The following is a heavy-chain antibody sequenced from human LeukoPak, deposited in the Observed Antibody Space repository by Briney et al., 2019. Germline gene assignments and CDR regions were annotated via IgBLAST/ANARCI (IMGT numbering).Heavy chain of an antibody. J-gene: IGHJ4*02. CDR1: GYTFTSYG. V-gene: IGHV1-18*01. CDR2: ISAYNGNT. CDR3: ARDDLDCSGGTCYPDNY. D-gene: IGHD2-15*01. Sequence: ASVKVSCKASGYTFTSYGITWVRQAPGQGLEWMGWISAYNGNTNYAQKFRGRVTMTTDTSTSTAYMELRNLRSDDTAFYFCARDDLDCSGGTCYPDNYWGQGTLVAVSS.